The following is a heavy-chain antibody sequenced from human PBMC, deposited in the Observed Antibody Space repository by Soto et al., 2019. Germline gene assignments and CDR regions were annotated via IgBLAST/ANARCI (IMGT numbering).Heavy chain of an antibody. D-gene: IGHD6-6*01. CDR1: GFTFANYA. CDR3: TRVKFRGGSSSSSSRHGDYYYGLDV. Sequence: EVQVVESGGGLVQPGRSLRLSCTTSGFTFANYAMSWVRQAPGKGLEWVGLIKSNVYGGTTHYAASVKGRFTISRDDSKSIAYLQMNSLKTEDTAVYYCTRVKFRGGSSSSSSRHGDYYYGLDVWGQGTTVTVSS. J-gene: IGHJ6*02. CDR2: IKSNVYGGTT. V-gene: IGHV3-49*04.